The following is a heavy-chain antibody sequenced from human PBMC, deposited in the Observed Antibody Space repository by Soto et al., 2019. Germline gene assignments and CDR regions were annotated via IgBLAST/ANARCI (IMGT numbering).Heavy chain of an antibody. CDR3: ARHRINRGSWYWVDP. CDR2: IYYSGSI. D-gene: IGHD6-13*01. V-gene: IGHV4-39*01. J-gene: IGHJ5*02. Sequence: KTSETLSLTCTVSGGSISSSDHYWAWIRQPPGKGLEWLATIYYSGSIYYSPSLKSRATISVDTSKNQISLNLTSVTAADTALYYCARHRINRGSWYWVDPWGQGTLVTVSS. CDR1: GGSISSSDHY.